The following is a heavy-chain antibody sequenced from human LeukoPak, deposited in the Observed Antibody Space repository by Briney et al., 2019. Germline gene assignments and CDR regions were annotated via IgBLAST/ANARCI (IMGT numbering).Heavy chain of an antibody. D-gene: IGHD2-2*01. J-gene: IGHJ4*02. CDR2: INPNSGGT. CDR3: ARHYIGYCSSTSCRDLGNYFDY. CDR1: GYTFTGYY. Sequence: GASVKVSCKASGYTFTGYYMHWVRQAPGQGLEWMGWINPNSGGTNYAQKFQGRVTMTRGTSISTAYMELSRLKSDDTAVYYCARHYIGYCSSTSCRDLGNYFDYWGQGTLVTVSS. V-gene: IGHV1-2*02.